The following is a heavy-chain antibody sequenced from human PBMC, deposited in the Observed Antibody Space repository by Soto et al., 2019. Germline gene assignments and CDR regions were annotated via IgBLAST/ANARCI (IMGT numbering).Heavy chain of an antibody. Sequence: PGGSLRLSCAASGFTFSKYSMNWVRQAPGKGLEWVSSISSSSSYIYYADSVKGRFTISRDNAKNSLYLELSSLRVEDTAVYYCARGGYAHAFDIWGQGTMVTVSS. V-gene: IGHV3-21*01. J-gene: IGHJ3*02. D-gene: IGHD2-2*01. CDR3: ARGGYAHAFDI. CDR1: GFTFSKYS. CDR2: ISSSSSYI.